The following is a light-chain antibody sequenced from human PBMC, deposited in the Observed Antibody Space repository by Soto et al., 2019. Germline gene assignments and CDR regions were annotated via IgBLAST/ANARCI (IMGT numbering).Light chain of an antibody. CDR3: AVWDDSQNGPV. V-gene: IGLV1-44*01. Sequence: QSVLTQPPSASGTPGQRVTISCSGSSSNIGINTVNWYQHLPGTAPKLLIYSNNQRPSGVPDRFSGSKSGTSASLAISRLQSEDEADYYCAVWDDSQNGPVFGGGTKVTVL. CDR1: SSNIGINT. J-gene: IGLJ3*02. CDR2: SNN.